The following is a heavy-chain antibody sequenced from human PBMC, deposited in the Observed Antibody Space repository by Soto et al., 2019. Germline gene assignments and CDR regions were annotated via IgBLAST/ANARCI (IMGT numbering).Heavy chain of an antibody. D-gene: IGHD2-8*02. CDR3: ASRCTGYYHYGMDV. J-gene: IGHJ6*02. CDR1: GYRFTSYS. V-gene: IGHV5-51*01. Sequence: ESLKVSCKGSGYRFTSYSIGWVRQMTGKDLEWMGFIYPGDSDTRYSTSFPGQVTISAYKSISTAYLQWTRLKAPDPAMYYCASRCTGYYHYGMDVYGERTTVTVS. CDR2: IYPGDSDT.